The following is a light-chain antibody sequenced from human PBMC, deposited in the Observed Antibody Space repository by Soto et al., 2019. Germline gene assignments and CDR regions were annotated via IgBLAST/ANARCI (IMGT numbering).Light chain of an antibody. Sequence: DIQMTQSPSSLSASVGDRVTITCRASQSIRSYLNWYQQKPGKAPKLLIYAAYSLQSGVPSRFSGSASGTDFTLTISSLQPEDFATYYCQQSYTTPRTFGQGTTGDIK. CDR3: QQSYTTPRT. J-gene: IGKJ1*01. V-gene: IGKV1-39*01. CDR2: AAY. CDR1: QSIRSY.